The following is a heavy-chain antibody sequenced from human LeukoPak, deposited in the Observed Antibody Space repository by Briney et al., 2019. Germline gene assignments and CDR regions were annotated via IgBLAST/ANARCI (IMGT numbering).Heavy chain of an antibody. CDR1: GFTFSSYS. CDR2: ISGSSSTI. J-gene: IGHJ4*02. CDR3: AKQGAGIRD. D-gene: IGHD6-19*01. V-gene: IGHV3-48*01. Sequence: PGGSLRLSCAASGFTFSSYSMNWVRQAPGKGLEWISYISGSSSTIYYADSVKGRFTISRDNAKNSLHLQMNSLRAEDTAVYYCAKQGAGIRDWGQGTLVTVFS.